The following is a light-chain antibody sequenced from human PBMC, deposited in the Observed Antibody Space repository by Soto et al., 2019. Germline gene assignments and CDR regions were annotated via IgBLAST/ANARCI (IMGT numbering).Light chain of an antibody. CDR1: EAVSSK. Sequence: IFMTQSPATLSVSPGGRATLSCRASEAVSSKLAWYQQKPGLPPRLVIYDASTRATGIPGRFSGSGSGKDFTPTISGLQSEDFAIYYCLQYDTWPPGTFGQGTKVEI. V-gene: IGKV3-15*01. CDR2: DAS. J-gene: IGKJ1*01. CDR3: LQYDTWPPGT.